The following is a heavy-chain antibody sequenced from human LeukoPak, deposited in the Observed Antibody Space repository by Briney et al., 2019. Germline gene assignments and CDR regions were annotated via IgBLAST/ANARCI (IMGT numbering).Heavy chain of an antibody. D-gene: IGHD2-2*01. CDR2: ISSSSSTI. Sequence: PGGSLRLSCAASGFTFSSYSMNWVRQAPGKGLEWVSYISSSSSTIYYADSVKGRFTISRDNAKNSLYLQMNSLRAEDTAVYYCARLGYCSSTSCYGWTRGLYYYYYMDVWGNGTAVTVSS. CDR1: GFTFSSYS. V-gene: IGHV3-48*04. CDR3: ARLGYCSSTSCYGWTRGLYYYYYMDV. J-gene: IGHJ6*03.